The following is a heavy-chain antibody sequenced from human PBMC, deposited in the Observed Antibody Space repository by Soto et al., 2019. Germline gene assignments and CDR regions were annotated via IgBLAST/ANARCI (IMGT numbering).Heavy chain of an antibody. Sequence: ASVKVSCKASGYTFTGYYMHWVRQAPGQGLEWMGWINPNSGGTNYAQKFQGWVTMTRDTSISTAYMELSRLRSDDTAVYYCAREGYSSGWYFSAFDIWGQGTMVTVSS. J-gene: IGHJ3*02. D-gene: IGHD6-19*01. CDR1: GYTFTGYY. CDR3: AREGYSSGWYFSAFDI. V-gene: IGHV1-2*04. CDR2: INPNSGGT.